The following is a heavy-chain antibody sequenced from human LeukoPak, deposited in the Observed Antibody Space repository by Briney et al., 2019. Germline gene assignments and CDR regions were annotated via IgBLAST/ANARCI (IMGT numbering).Heavy chain of an antibody. CDR1: GFTFSLYE. J-gene: IGHJ3*02. CDR2: ISSSGRSD. V-gene: IGHV3-48*03. D-gene: IGHD6-19*01. CDR3: ARDALIGVAGTDACDM. Sequence: GGSLRLSCAASGFTFSLYEMNWVRQAPGKGLEWVAYISSSGRSDLYADSVKGRFSISRDNVNDLVHLETNSLRGEDTAVYYRARDALIGVAGTDACDMWGEGTVVIVAS.